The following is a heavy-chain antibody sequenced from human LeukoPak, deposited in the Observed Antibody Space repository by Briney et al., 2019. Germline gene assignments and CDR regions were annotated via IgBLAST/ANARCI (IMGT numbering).Heavy chain of an antibody. V-gene: IGHV4-30-4*08. CDR2: IYYSGST. CDR1: GDSISSRDYY. CDR3: ARGFDGHNAFDI. J-gene: IGHJ3*02. Sequence: SETLSLTCSVSGDSISSRDYYWSWICQPPGKGLEWIGYIYYSGSTSYNPSLKSRVTISVDTSKNQFSLRLSSVTAADTAVYHCARGFDGHNAFDIWGQGTMVTVSS. D-gene: IGHD3-9*01.